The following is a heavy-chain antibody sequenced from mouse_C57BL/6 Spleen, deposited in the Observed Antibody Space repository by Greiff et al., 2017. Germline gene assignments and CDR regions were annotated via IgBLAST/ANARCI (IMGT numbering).Heavy chain of an antibody. CDR3: ARSRVLHSYFAY. J-gene: IGHJ2*01. Sequence: QVHVKQSGAELVRPGTSVKVSCKASGYAFTNYLIEWVKQRPGQGLEWIGVINPGSGGTNYNEKFKGKATLTADKSSSTAYMQLSSRTSEDSAVYFCARSRVLHSYFAYGRQGTTLPVSS. CDR2: INPGSGGT. CDR1: GYAFTNYL. D-gene: IGHD2-12*01. V-gene: IGHV1-54*01.